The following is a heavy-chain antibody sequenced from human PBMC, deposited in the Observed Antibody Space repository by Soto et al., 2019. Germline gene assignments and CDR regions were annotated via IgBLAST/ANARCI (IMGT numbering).Heavy chain of an antibody. Sequence: SETLSLTCTVSGDFLDDSRWWSWVRQPPGKGLEWIGEIHHTGITNYIPSLKSRVTISVDTSKNQFSLKLSSVTAADTAVYYCACIFSGGYGYGFYYYGMDVWGQGTTVTVSS. V-gene: IGHV4-4*02. CDR2: IHHTGIT. CDR1: GDFLDDSRW. J-gene: IGHJ6*02. CDR3: ACIFSGGYGYGFYYYGMDV. D-gene: IGHD5-18*01.